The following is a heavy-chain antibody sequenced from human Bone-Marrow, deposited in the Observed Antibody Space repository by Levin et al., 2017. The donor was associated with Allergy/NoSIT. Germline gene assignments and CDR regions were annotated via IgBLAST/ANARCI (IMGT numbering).Heavy chain of an antibody. D-gene: IGHD4-23*01. CDR2: IYHSGST. CDR3: ARGSYFGGLSFDC. V-gene: IGHV4-61*01. CDR1: GGSVSSGSYY. Sequence: PGGSLRLSCTVSGGSVSSGSYYWSWIRQPPGTGLEWIAYIYHSGSTKYNPSLKSRVTISLDTSRNQFSLRLTSLTAADTAVYYCARGSYFGGLSFDCWGKGTLVTVSS. J-gene: IGHJ4*02.